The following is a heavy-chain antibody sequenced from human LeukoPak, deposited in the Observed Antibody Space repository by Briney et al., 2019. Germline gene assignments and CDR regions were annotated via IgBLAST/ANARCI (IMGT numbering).Heavy chain of an antibody. V-gene: IGHV1-2*02. Sequence: GASVKVSCKTSGYTFTDYYSHWVRQAPGQGLEWMGWINPNSGTTNYAQKFQGRVTMTRDTSISTAYMELNRLRSDDTAMYYCARAYTSPNGPYWGQGTLVTVSS. D-gene: IGHD3-16*01. CDR2: INPNSGTT. CDR1: GYTFTDYY. J-gene: IGHJ4*02. CDR3: ARAYTSPNGPY.